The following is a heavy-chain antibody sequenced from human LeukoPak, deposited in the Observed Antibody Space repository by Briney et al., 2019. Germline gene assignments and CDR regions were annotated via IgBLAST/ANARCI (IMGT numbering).Heavy chain of an antibody. CDR1: GGSISSNYY. V-gene: IGHV4-39*01. CDR2: IYYSGST. Sequence: SETLSLTRTVSGGSISSNYYWGWIRQPPGKGLEWIGSIYYSGSTYYNPSLKSRVTISVDTSKNQFSLKLNSVTAADTAVYYCTGKQWLVMYYFDYWGQGTLVTVSS. J-gene: IGHJ4*02. D-gene: IGHD6-19*01. CDR3: TGKQWLVMYYFDY.